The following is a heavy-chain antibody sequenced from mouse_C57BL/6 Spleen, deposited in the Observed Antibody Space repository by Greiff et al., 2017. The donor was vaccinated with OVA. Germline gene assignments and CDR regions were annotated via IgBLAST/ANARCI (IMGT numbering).Heavy chain of an antibody. J-gene: IGHJ4*01. CDR3: TTSPSFMDY. CDR1: GFNIKDDY. Sequence: EVQLQQSGAELVRPGASVKLSCTASGFNIKDDYMHWVKQRPEQGLEWIGWIDPENGDTEYASKFQGKATITADTSSNTAYLQLSSLTSEDTAVYYCTTSPSFMDYWGQGTSVTVSS. CDR2: IDPENGDT. V-gene: IGHV14-4*01.